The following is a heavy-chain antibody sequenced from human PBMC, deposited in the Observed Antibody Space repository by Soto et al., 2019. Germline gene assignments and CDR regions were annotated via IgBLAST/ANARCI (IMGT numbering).Heavy chain of an antibody. J-gene: IGHJ5*02. D-gene: IGHD2-21*01. V-gene: IGHV4-39*01. CDR2: IHYSGTS. Sequence: SETLSLTCSVSGDSISSSSQYWGWIRQPPGKGLEWIGSIHYSGTSYYNPSLKSRFTIFVDTSKNQLSLKLSSVTASDTAVYYCARHWIAGSSIPWGQGTLVTVSS. CDR3: ARHWIAGSSIP. CDR1: GDSISSSSQY.